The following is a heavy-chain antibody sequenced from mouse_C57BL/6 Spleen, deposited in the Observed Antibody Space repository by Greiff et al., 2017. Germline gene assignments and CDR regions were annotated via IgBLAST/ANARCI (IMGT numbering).Heavy chain of an antibody. J-gene: IGHJ2*01. Sequence: VQLQQPGTELVKPGASVKLSCKASGYTFTSYWMHWVKQRTGQGLEWIGNINPRNGGTNYNEKFKSKATLTVDKSSSTAYMQLSSLTSEDSAVYYCVREEIYYGNYFYFDYWGQGTTLTVSS. D-gene: IGHD2-1*01. CDR3: VREEIYYGNYFYFDY. V-gene: IGHV1-53*01. CDR1: GYTFTSYW. CDR2: INPRNGGT.